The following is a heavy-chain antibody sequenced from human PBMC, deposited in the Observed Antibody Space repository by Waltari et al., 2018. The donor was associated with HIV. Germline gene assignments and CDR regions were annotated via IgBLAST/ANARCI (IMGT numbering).Heavy chain of an antibody. Sequence: EVQLVESGGGVVQIGGSLRLSCAASRFTFDDYTMHWVRQAPGKGLEWVSLIKLDGCRTHYADSVKGRFTISRDNSKNSLHLQMNSLRAEDTGMYYCTKDRGADSGFDSWGQGTLVTVSP. J-gene: IGHJ4*02. CDR1: RFTFDDYT. D-gene: IGHD6-25*01. CDR2: IKLDGCRT. CDR3: TKDRGADSGFDS. V-gene: IGHV3-43*01.